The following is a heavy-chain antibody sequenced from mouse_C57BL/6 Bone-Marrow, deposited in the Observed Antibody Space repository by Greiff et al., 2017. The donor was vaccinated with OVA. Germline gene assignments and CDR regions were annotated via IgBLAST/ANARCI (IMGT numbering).Heavy chain of an antibody. Sequence: QVQLKESGAELARPGASVKMSCKASGYTFTSYTMHWVKQRPGQGLEWIGYINPSSGYTKYNQKFKDKATLTADKSSSTAYMQLSSLTSEDSAVYYCARSGDGDYWGQGTTLTVSS. CDR3: ARSGDGDY. CDR1: GYTFTSYT. CDR2: INPSSGYT. V-gene: IGHV1-4*01. J-gene: IGHJ2*01. D-gene: IGHD3-1*01.